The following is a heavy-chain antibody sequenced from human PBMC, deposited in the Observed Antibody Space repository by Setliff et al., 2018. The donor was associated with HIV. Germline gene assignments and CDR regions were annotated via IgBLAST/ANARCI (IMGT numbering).Heavy chain of an antibody. CDR1: GYTFINFY. D-gene: IGHD3-16*02. CDR3: ARDVTKDMITFGEVIVTSRGYFDS. V-gene: IGHV1-46*01. J-gene: IGHJ4*02. CDR2: VNSGSGST. Sequence: AASVKVSCKASGYTFINFYLHWVRLAPGQGLEWMGMVNSGSGSTVFAQKFQGRVTMTTDTSTNTVYLELTSLRSEDTAVYYCARDVTKDMITFGEVIVTSRGYFDSWGQGTLVTV.